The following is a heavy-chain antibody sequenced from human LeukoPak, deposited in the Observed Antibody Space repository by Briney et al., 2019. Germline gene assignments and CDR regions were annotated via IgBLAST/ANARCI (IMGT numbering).Heavy chain of an antibody. CDR2: ISHSGST. J-gene: IGHJ6*02. Sequence: SETLSLTCAVYGGSFSGYYWSWIRQPPGKGLEWIGEISHSGSTNYNPSLKSRVTISVDTSKNQFSLKLSSGTAADTAVYYCARAHRVAYYYGSGSYYNEYYYYGMDVWGQGTTVTVSS. V-gene: IGHV4-34*01. CDR1: GGSFSGYY. D-gene: IGHD3-10*01. CDR3: ARAHRVAYYYGSGSYYNEYYYYGMDV.